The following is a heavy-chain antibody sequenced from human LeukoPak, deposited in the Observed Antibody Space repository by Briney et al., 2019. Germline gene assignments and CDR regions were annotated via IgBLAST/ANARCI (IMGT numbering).Heavy chain of an antibody. Sequence: GGSLRLSCAASGFTVSSNYMSWIRQAPGKGLEWVSYISSSGSTIYYADSVKGRFTISRDNAKNSLYLQMNSLRAEDTAVYYCARDRATMVQGEFYYYMDVWGKGTTVTVSS. CDR3: ARDRATMVQGEFYYYMDV. CDR2: ISSSGSTI. D-gene: IGHD3-10*01. J-gene: IGHJ6*03. V-gene: IGHV3-11*01. CDR1: GFTVSSNY.